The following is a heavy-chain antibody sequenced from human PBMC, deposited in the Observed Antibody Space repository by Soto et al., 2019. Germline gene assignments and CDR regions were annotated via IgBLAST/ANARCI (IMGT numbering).Heavy chain of an antibody. V-gene: IGHV1-69*02. CDR3: ARAGYSSGFDAFDI. D-gene: IGHD6-19*01. J-gene: IGHJ3*02. CDR2: TIPILGIA. CDR1: GGTFRSYT. Sequence: SSVKVSCNASGGTFRSYTISWLRQAPGQGLEWMGRTIPILGIANYAQKFQGRVTITADKSTSTAYMELSSLRSEDTAVYYCARAGYSSGFDAFDIWGQGTMVTVSS.